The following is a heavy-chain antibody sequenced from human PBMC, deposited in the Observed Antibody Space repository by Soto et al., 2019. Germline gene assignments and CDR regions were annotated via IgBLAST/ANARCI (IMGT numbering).Heavy chain of an antibody. CDR3: AKDFGRYSRSCFEY. Sequence: WGSLRLSCAASGFTFSSYAMSCVRQAPGKGLEWVSAISGSGGSTYYADSVKGRFTISRDNSKNALYLQMNSLRAEDTAVYYRAKDFGRYSRSCFEYWGQGTLVPVSS. CDR2: ISGSGGST. J-gene: IGHJ4*02. CDR1: GFTFSSYA. D-gene: IGHD6-13*01. V-gene: IGHV3-23*01.